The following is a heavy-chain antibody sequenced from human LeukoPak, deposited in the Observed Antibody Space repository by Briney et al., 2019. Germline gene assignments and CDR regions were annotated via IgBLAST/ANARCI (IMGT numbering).Heavy chain of an antibody. CDR3: ARVQAVFQNFDY. CDR1: GFTVSSSY. CDR2: MYNGGNT. V-gene: IGHV3-66*01. J-gene: IGHJ4*02. Sequence: GGSLRLSCAASGFTVSSSYISWVRQAPGKGLEWVSVMYNGGNTYHADSVKGRFTISRDKSKNTLYLQMNSLRAEDTAVYHCARVQAVFQNFDYWGQGTLVTVSS.